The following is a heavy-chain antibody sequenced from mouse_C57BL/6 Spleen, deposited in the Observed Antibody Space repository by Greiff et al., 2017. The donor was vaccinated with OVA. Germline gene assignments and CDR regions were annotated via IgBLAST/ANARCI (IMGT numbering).Heavy chain of an antibody. CDR3: ASHYDYDGFAY. D-gene: IGHD2-4*01. V-gene: IGHV1-69*01. J-gene: IGHJ3*01. Sequence: VQLQQPGAELVMPGASVKLSCKASGYTFTSYWMHWVKQRPGQGLEWIGEIDPSDSYTNYNQKFKGKSTLTVDKSSSTAYMQLGSLTSEDSAVYYCASHYDYDGFAYWGQGTLVTVSA. CDR1: GYTFTSYW. CDR2: IDPSDSYT.